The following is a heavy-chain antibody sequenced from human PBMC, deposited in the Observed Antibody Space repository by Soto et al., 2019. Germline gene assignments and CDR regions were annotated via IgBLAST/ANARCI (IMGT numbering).Heavy chain of an antibody. CDR3: ASSLSRSSKPDWFDP. Sequence: QVQLVQSGAEVKKPGSSVKVSCKASGGTFSSYAISWVRQAPGQGLAWMGGIIPIFGTANYAQKFRGRVTVTADESTSTAYMELSSLRSEDTAVYYCASSLSRSSKPDWFDPGRQGTQVTVSS. J-gene: IGHJ5*02. CDR1: GGTFSSYA. D-gene: IGHD2-2*01. CDR2: IIPIFGTA. V-gene: IGHV1-69*01.